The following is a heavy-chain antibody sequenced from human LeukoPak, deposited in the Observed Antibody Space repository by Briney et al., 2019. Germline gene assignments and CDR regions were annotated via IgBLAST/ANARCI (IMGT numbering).Heavy chain of an antibody. J-gene: IGHJ4*02. CDR3: ARGATYAYYQDY. Sequence: GGSLRLSCAASGFTFSSYWMHWARQAPGKGLVWVSRINTDGSSTNYADSVKGRFTISRDNAKNTLYLQMNSLRAEDTAVYYCARGATYAYYQDYWGQGTLVTVSS. CDR2: INTDGSST. V-gene: IGHV3-74*01. D-gene: IGHD1-26*01. CDR1: GFTFSSYW.